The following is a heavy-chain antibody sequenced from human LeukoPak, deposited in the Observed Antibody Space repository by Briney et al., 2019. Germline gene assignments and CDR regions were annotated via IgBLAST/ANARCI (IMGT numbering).Heavy chain of an antibody. J-gene: IGHJ4*02. Sequence: GGSLRLSCAASGFTFSGYSMNWVRQAPGKGLEWVSAVRGSGTDTYYADSLKGRFTISRDNSKNTLYLQMNSLRAEDTAIYYCAKTSRRDSAYDSPFDYWGQGTLVTVSS. CDR3: AKTSRRDSAYDSPFDY. CDR2: VRGSGTDT. CDR1: GFTFSGYS. V-gene: IGHV3-23*01. D-gene: IGHD5-12*01.